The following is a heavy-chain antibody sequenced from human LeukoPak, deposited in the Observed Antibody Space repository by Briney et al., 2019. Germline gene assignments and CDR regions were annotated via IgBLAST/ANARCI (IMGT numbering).Heavy chain of an antibody. Sequence: ASVKVSCKASGYTFTSYAMHWVRQAPGQRLEWMGWINAGNGNTKYSQKFQGRVAITRDTSASTAYMELSSLRSEDTAVYYCARGSLRYFDWTYFDYWGQGTLVTVSS. CDR2: INAGNGNT. CDR1: GYTFTSYA. D-gene: IGHD3-9*01. V-gene: IGHV1-3*01. J-gene: IGHJ4*02. CDR3: ARGSLRYFDWTYFDY.